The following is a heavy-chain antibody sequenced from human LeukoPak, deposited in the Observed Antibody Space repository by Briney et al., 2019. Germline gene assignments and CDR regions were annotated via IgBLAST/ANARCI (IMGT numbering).Heavy chain of an antibody. CDR2: IYPGDSDT. Sequence: GESLKISCKGSGYSFSNYWIAWVRQMPGKGLEWMGIIYPGDSDTRYSPSFQGQVTISADKSISTAYLQWSSLKASDTAMYYCAKLDGRQNSYGHYWGQGTLVIVSS. J-gene: IGHJ4*02. CDR1: GYSFSNYW. D-gene: IGHD5-18*01. V-gene: IGHV5-51*01. CDR3: AKLDGRQNSYGHY.